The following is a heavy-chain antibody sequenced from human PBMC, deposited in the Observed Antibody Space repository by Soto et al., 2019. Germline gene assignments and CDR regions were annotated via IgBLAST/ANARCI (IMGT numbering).Heavy chain of an antibody. J-gene: IGHJ4*02. V-gene: IGHV4-30-4*01. CDR2: IYYSGST. CDR3: ARDKITGLFDY. Sequence: SETLCLTCTVAGGSISGGDYYWSWIRQPPGKGLEWIGYIYYSGSTYYNPSLKSRVTISVDTSKNQFSLKLTSVTAADTAVYYCARDKITGLFDYWGQGTLVTVSS. D-gene: IGHD2-8*02. CDR1: GGSISGGDYY.